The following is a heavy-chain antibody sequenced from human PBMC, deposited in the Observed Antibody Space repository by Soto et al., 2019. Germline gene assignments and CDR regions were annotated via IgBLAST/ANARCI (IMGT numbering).Heavy chain of an antibody. J-gene: IGHJ6*02. CDR1: GFTFSSYS. CDR2: ISSSSSYI. CDR3: ARDRADDILTGYYGF. D-gene: IGHD3-9*01. Sequence: EVQLVESGGGLVKPGGSLRLSCAASGFTFSSYSMNWVRQAPGKGLEWVSSISSSSSYIYYADSVKGRFTISRDNAKNSRYLQMNSLRAEDTAVYYCARDRADDILTGYYGFWGQGTTVTVSS. V-gene: IGHV3-21*01.